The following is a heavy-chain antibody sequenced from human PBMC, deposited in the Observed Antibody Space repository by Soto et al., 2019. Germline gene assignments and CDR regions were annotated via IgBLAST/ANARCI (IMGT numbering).Heavy chain of an antibody. CDR1: GGSISSGGYY. V-gene: IGHV4-31*03. CDR2: IYYSGST. J-gene: IGHJ3*02. D-gene: IGHD3-16*01. Sequence: QVQLQESGPGLVKPSQTLSLTCTVSGGSISSGGYYWSWIRQHPGKGLEWIGYIYYSGSTYYNPSLKCGVTIAVDTSKNQFSLKLSSVTAADTAVYYCARDLQHLTAFDIWGQGTMVTVSS. CDR3: ARDLQHLTAFDI.